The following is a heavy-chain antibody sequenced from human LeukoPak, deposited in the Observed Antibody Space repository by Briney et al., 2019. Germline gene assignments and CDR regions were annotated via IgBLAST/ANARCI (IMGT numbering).Heavy chain of an antibody. CDR2: IKQDGSEK. J-gene: IGHJ4*02. V-gene: IGHV3-7*01. CDR1: GFTFSNYW. Sequence: GGSLRLSCTASGFTFSNYWMSWVRQAPGKGPEWVANIKQDGSEKYYVDSVKGRFTISRDNAKNSLYLQMNSLRAEDTAVYYCARFRTAMQLWKGYYFDYWGQGTLVTVSS. D-gene: IGHD5-18*01. CDR3: ARFRTAMQLWKGYYFDY.